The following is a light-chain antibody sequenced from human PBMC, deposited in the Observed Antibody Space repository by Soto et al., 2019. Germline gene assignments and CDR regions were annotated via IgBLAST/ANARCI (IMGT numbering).Light chain of an antibody. CDR3: ASYRSANTPVV. CDR2: EVT. J-gene: IGLJ1*01. CDR1: SRDIGNYNY. V-gene: IGLV2-14*01. Sequence: QSVLTQRASVSGSPGQSITISCTGTSRDIGNYNYVSWYQHHPGKAPKLMIYEVTSRPSGVSDRFSGSKSGMTASLTISGLQPEDEADYFCASYRSANTPVVFGTGTKVTVL.